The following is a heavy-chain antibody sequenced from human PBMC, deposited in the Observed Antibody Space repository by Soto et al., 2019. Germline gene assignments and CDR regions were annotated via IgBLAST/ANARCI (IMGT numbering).Heavy chain of an antibody. CDR3: ARDLGYYDSSGYYDY. CDR1: GGTFSSYA. Sequence: SVKVSCKASGGTFSSYAISWVRQAPGQGLEWMGGIIPIFGTANYAQKFQGRVTITADESTSTAYMELSSLRSEDTAVYYCARDLGYYDSSGYYDYWGQGTLVTVSS. J-gene: IGHJ4*02. CDR2: IIPIFGTA. D-gene: IGHD3-22*01. V-gene: IGHV1-69*13.